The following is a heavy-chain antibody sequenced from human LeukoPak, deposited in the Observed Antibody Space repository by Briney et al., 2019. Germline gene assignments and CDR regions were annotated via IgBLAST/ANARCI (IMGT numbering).Heavy chain of an antibody. J-gene: IGHJ3*02. Sequence: SETLSLTCAVSGGSISSNNWWSWVRQPPGKGLEWIGKIYHSDYTNYNPSLKSRVTISVDKSKNQFSLKLSSVTAADTAVYYCARGTTMILDAFDIWGQGTMVTVSS. V-gene: IGHV4-4*02. CDR3: ARGTTMILDAFDI. D-gene: IGHD3-22*01. CDR2: IYHSDYT. CDR1: GGSISSNNW.